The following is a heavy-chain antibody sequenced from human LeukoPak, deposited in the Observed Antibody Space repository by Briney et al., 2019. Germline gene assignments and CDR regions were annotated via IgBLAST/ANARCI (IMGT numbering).Heavy chain of an antibody. Sequence: GGSLRLSCAASGFTFSSYSMHWVRQAPGKGLEWVAVISYDGSNKYYADPVKGRFTISRDNSKNTLYLQMNSLRAEDTAVYYCARDRGTTVINFDYWGQGTLVTVSS. CDR1: GFTFSSYS. D-gene: IGHD4-17*01. CDR2: ISYDGSNK. J-gene: IGHJ4*02. V-gene: IGHV3-30*03. CDR3: ARDRGTTVINFDY.